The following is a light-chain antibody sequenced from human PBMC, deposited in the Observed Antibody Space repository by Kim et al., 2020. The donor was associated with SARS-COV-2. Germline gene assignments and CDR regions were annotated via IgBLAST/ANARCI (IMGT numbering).Light chain of an antibody. CDR2: GAS. Sequence: GAPGERATLSCRASQDVSSNLAWYQQKPGQAPRLLIYGASTRATGIPARFSGSGSGTEFTLTISSLQSEDFAVYYCQQYNNWPPNTFGQGTKLEI. CDR3: QQYNNWPPNT. V-gene: IGKV3-15*01. J-gene: IGKJ2*01. CDR1: QDVSSN.